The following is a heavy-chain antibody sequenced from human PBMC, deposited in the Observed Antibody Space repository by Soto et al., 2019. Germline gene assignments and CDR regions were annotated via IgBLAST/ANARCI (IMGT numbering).Heavy chain of an antibody. CDR1: GYTFTSYA. CDR3: ARSYIAAAGMRFDP. CDR2: INAGNGNT. J-gene: IGHJ5*02. D-gene: IGHD6-13*01. Sequence: EASVKVSCKASGYTFTSYAMHWVRQAPGQRLEWMGWINAGNGNTKYSQKFQGRVTITRDTSASTAYMELSSLRSEDTAVYYCARSYIAAAGMRFDPWGQGTLVTVSS. V-gene: IGHV1-3*01.